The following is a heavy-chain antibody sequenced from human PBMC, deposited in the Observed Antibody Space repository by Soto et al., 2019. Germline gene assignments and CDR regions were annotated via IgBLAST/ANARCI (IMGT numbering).Heavy chain of an antibody. CDR3: ASGYYDTTGSYYGDY. CDR2: ISGSGGST. J-gene: IGHJ4*02. CDR1: GFTFSSYA. D-gene: IGHD3-22*01. V-gene: IGHV3-23*01. Sequence: GGSLRLSCAASGFTFSSYAMSWVRQAPGKGLDWVSAISGSGGSTYYADSVKGRFTISRDNSKNTLYLQWSSLRASDTGMYYCASGYYDTTGSYYGDYWGQGTPVTVSS.